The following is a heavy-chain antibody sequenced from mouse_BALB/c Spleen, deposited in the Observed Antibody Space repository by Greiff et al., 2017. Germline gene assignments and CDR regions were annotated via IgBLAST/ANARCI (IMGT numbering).Heavy chain of an antibody. CDR3: ARKGYYGSSYAMDY. D-gene: IGHD1-1*01. CDR2: IWSGGST. Sequence: QVQLKESGPGLVQPSQSLSITCTVSGFSFTSYGVHWVRQSPGKGLEWLGVIWSGGSTDYNAAFISRLSISKDNSKSQVFFKMNSLQANDTAIYYCARKGYYGSSYAMDYWGQGTAVTVSS. V-gene: IGHV2-2*02. J-gene: IGHJ4*01. CDR1: GFSFTSYG.